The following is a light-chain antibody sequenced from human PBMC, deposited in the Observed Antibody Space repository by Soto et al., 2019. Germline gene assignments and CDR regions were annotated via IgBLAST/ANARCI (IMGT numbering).Light chain of an antibody. CDR2: GAS. J-gene: IGKJ5*01. V-gene: IGKV1-9*01. CDR3: QQFNNYPIA. Sequence: DIQLTQSPSFLSAFVGDRVTISCRTSQGIDSYLAWYQQKPGKAPKLLIYGASTLQSGIPSRFGGSGSGTDFTLTISSLQPEDFATYFVQQFNNYPIAFDQGTRPEIK. CDR1: QGIDSY.